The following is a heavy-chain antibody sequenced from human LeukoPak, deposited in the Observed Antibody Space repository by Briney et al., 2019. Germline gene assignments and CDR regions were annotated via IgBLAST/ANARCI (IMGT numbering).Heavy chain of an antibody. CDR2: IYHSGST. J-gene: IGHJ4*02. V-gene: IGHV4-30-2*01. D-gene: IGHD5-18*01. CDR3: ARVSGQLWFFDY. Sequence: SQTLSLTCAVSGCSISSGGYSWSWIRQPPGKGLEWIGYIYHSGSTYYNPSLKSRVTISVDRSKNQFSLKLSSVTAADTAVYYCARVSGQLWFFDYWGQGTLVTVSS. CDR1: GCSISSGGYS.